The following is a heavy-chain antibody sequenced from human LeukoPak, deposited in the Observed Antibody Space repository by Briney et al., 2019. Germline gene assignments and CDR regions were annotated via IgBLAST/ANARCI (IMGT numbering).Heavy chain of an antibody. J-gene: IGHJ4*02. D-gene: IGHD6-19*01. CDR2: IYYSGST. CDR3: ARVGTWAVAAASYFDY. CDR1: GGSISSYY. V-gene: IGHV4-59*01. Sequence: SETLSLTCTVSGGSISSYYWSWIRQPPGKGLEWIGLIYYSGSTNYNPSLKSRVTISVDTSKNQFSLKLSSVTAADTAVYYCARVGTWAVAAASYFDYGGQGTLVTVSS.